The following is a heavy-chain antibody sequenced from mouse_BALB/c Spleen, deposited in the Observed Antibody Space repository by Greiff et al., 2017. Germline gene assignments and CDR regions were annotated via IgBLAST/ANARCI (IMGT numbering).Heavy chain of an antibody. Sequence: ESGPGLVKPSQSLSLTCTVTGYSITSDYAWNWIRQFPGNKLEWMGYISYSGSTSYNPSLKSRISITRDTSKNQFFLQLNSVTTEDTATYYCARLRRLYAMDYWGQGTSVTVSS. D-gene: IGHD2-12*01. J-gene: IGHJ4*01. CDR2: ISYSGST. V-gene: IGHV3-2*02. CDR1: GYSITSDYA. CDR3: ARLRRLYAMDY.